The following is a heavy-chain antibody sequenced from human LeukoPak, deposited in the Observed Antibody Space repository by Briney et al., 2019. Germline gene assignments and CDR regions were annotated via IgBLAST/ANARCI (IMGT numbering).Heavy chain of an antibody. Sequence: GGSLRLSCVASGFTFSSYWMSWVRQAPGKGLEWVANIKQDGSEKYYVDSVKGRFTISRDNAKNSLYLQMNSLRGEDTAVYYCARVGSGWSLDYWGQGTLVTVSP. CDR2: IKQDGSEK. D-gene: IGHD6-19*01. CDR3: ARVGSGWSLDY. J-gene: IGHJ4*02. CDR1: GFTFSSYW. V-gene: IGHV3-7*01.